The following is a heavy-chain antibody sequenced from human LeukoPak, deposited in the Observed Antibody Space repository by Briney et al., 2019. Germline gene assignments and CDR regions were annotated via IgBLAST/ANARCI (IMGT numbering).Heavy chain of an antibody. Sequence: PGGSLRLSCAVSGFTFSNYWMSWVRQAPGKGLEWVANLNQAGSEKYYVDSVKGRFTISRDNAKNSLYLQMNSLRAEDTAVYYCARGMVHSDYWGQGTLVTVSS. CDR1: GFTFSNYW. V-gene: IGHV3-7*01. J-gene: IGHJ4*02. D-gene: IGHD1-1*01. CDR3: ARGMVHSDY. CDR2: LNQAGSEK.